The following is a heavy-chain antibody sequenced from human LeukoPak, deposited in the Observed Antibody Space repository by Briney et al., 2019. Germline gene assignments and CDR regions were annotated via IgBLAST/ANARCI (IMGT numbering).Heavy chain of an antibody. Sequence: GGSLRLSCSPSCFPFSSYAMIWVPQARGKGLVCLSAISGSGCSTYCADSVKGRLTISRDNSKNTLYLQMNSLRAEDTAVYYSAKDRHYYDSSGYYPLDYWGQGTLVTVSS. CDR1: CFPFSSYA. CDR3: AKDRHYYDSSGYYPLDY. D-gene: IGHD3-22*01. V-gene: IGHV3-23*01. J-gene: IGHJ4*02. CDR2: ISGSGCST.